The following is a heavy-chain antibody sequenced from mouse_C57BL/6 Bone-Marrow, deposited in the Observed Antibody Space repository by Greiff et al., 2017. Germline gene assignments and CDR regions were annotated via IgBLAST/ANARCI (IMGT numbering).Heavy chain of an antibody. CDR2: IYPGSGST. V-gene: IGHV1-55*01. D-gene: IGHD2-5*01. CDR3: ARETSYYSNYAWFAY. J-gene: IGHJ3*01. Sequence: VQLQQPGAELVKPGASVKMSCKASGYTFTSYWITWVKQRPGQGLEWIGDIYPGSGSTNYNEKFKSKATLTVDTSSSSAYMQLSSLTSEDSAVYACARETSYYSNYAWFAYWGQGTLVTVSA. CDR1: GYTFTSYW.